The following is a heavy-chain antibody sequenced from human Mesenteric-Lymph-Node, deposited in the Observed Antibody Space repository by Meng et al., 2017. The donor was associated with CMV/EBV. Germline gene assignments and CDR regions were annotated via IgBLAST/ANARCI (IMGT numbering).Heavy chain of an antibody. Sequence: SETLSLTCAVYGGSFSGYYWSWIRQPPGRGLEWIGTIFYTGSTYANPSLKSRVTISLDTSRNQFSLNLRSVTAADTAVYYCAREYGGFGERFDYWGQGTLVTVSS. CDR3: AREYGGFGERFDY. CDR1: GGSFSGYY. V-gene: IGHV4-34*11. CDR2: IFYTGST. D-gene: IGHD3-10*01. J-gene: IGHJ4*02.